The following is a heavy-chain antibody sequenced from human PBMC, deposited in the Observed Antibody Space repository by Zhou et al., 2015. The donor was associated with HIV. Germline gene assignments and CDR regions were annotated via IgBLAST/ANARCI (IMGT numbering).Heavy chain of an antibody. V-gene: IGHV1-69*01. D-gene: IGHD3-10*01. Sequence: QAQLVQSGAEVKKPGSSVKVSCKASGGTFSSYAISWVRQAPGQGLEWMGGIIPIFGTANYAQKFQGRVTITADESTSTAYMELSSLRSEDTAVYYCARDRVLLWFGESLSSRDSNWYFDLWGRGTLVTVSS. J-gene: IGHJ2*01. CDR1: GGTFSSYA. CDR2: IIPIFGTA. CDR3: ARDRVLLWFGESLSSRDSNWYFDL.